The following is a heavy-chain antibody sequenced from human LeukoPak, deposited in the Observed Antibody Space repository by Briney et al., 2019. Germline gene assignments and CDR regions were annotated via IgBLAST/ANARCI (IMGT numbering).Heavy chain of an antibody. D-gene: IGHD2-2*01. Sequence: GTSVKLSCKASGYTFTSYDINWGRQATGQGLEWRRGMNPNSGNRGYAQKFQGRVTMTRNTSISTDYMELSSLRSEDPAVCYCARGGVGCSSTSCYQWFDPWGQGTLVTVSS. V-gene: IGHV1-8*01. CDR3: ARGGVGCSSTSCYQWFDP. CDR2: MNPNSGNR. CDR1: GYTFTSYD. J-gene: IGHJ5*02.